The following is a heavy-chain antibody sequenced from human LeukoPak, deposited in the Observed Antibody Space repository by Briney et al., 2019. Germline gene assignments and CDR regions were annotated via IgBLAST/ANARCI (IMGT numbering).Heavy chain of an antibody. J-gene: IGHJ4*02. D-gene: IGHD3-22*01. V-gene: IGHV1-69*05. CDR2: IIPIFGTA. Sequence: GASVKVSCKASGGTFSSYAISWVRQAPGQGLERLGRIIPIFGTANYAQKFQGRVTITTDESTSTAYMELSSLRSEDTAVYYCARLIYDSSGYYFDYWGQGTLVTVSS. CDR3: ARLIYDSSGYYFDY. CDR1: GGTFSSYA.